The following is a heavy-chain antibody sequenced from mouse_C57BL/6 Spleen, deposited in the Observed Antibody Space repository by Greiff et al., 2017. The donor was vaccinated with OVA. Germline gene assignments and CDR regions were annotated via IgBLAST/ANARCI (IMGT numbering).Heavy chain of an antibody. CDR2: IDPANGNT. V-gene: IGHV14-3*01. Sequence: VQLQQSVAELVRPGASVKLSCTASGFNIKNTYMPWVKQRPEQGLEWIGRIDPANGNTKYAPKFQGKATITADTSSNTAYLQLSSLTSEDTANYYCATLYFGCSCFAYWGQGTTLTVSS. D-gene: IGHD1-1*01. CDR1: GFNIKNTY. CDR3: ATLYFGCSCFAY. J-gene: IGHJ2*01.